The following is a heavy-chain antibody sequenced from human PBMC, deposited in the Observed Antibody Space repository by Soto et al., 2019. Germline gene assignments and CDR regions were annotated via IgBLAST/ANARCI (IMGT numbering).Heavy chain of an antibody. Sequence: SETLSLTCTVSGGSVSSGSYYWSWIRQPPGKGLEWIGYIYYSGSTNYNPSLKSRVTISVDTSKNQFSLKLSSVTAADTAVYHCARVLSQRGYRYFQHWGQGTLVTVSS. V-gene: IGHV4-61*01. CDR2: IYYSGST. D-gene: IGHD2-15*01. CDR1: GGSVSSGSYY. CDR3: ARVLSQRGYRYFQH. J-gene: IGHJ1*01.